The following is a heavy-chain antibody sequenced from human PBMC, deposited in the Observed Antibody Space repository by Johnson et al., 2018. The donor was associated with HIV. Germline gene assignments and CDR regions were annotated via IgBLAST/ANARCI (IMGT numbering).Heavy chain of an antibody. Sequence: QVQLVESGGGVVQPGGSLRLSCAASGFTFSSYGMHWVRQAPGKGLEWVAFIRYDGSNKYYADSVKGRFTISRDNAKNSLYLQMNSLRVEDTAVYYCAKDQGHYYDSNGYYYVGAFEIWGQGTMVTVSS. V-gene: IGHV3-30*02. CDR2: IRYDGSNK. CDR3: AKDQGHYYDSNGYYYVGAFEI. CDR1: GFTFSSYG. J-gene: IGHJ3*02. D-gene: IGHD3-22*01.